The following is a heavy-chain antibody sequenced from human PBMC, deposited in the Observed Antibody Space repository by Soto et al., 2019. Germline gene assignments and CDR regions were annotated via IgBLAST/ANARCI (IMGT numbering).Heavy chain of an antibody. CDR3: ERVRGTAGNTYLDY. D-gene: IGHD6-13*01. V-gene: IGHV4-59*01. CDR2: TYYSVST. J-gene: IGHJ4*02. Sequence: SQILSVSWTVAGGSMIDYYGNWILQHPGKGLQWIVYTYYSVSTSYNPSLNSRVTISVDSSKNQFSMKLDSVNPADTAVYYCERVRGTAGNTYLDYWGQRTVVLVSS. CDR1: GGSMIDYY.